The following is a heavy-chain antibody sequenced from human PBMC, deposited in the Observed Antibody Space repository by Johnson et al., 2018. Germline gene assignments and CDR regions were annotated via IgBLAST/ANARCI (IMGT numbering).Heavy chain of an antibody. D-gene: IGHD3-16*01. CDR3: VRGRLGELEY. J-gene: IGHJ4*02. V-gene: IGHV4-4*07. CDR1: GGSISRYS. CDR2: IDHSGVT. Sequence: QVQLQESGPGLVKPSETLSLTCTVSGGSISRYSWTWVRQPPGKGLEYIGSIDHSGVTDFNPSLTSRVSMSVDSSKIHFSLNLNSVTAPDTAVYYCVRGRLGELEYWGQGTLVIVSS.